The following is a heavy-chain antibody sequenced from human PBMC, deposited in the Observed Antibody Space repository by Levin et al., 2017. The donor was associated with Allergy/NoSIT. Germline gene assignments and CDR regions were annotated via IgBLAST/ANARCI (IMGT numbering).Heavy chain of an antibody. D-gene: IGHD1-26*01. CDR2: IYYSGST. Sequence: SETLSLTCTVSGGSISSYYWSWIRQPPGKGLEWIGYIYYSGSTNYNPSLKSRVTISVDTSKNQFSLKLSSVTAADTAVYYCARVWELLPVGFDPWGQGTLVTVSS. V-gene: IGHV4-59*01. J-gene: IGHJ5*02. CDR3: ARVWELLPVGFDP. CDR1: GGSISSYY.